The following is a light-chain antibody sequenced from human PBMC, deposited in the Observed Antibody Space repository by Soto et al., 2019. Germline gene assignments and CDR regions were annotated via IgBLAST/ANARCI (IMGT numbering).Light chain of an antibody. CDR1: QSISSY. CDR2: AAS. J-gene: IGKJ2*01. V-gene: IGKV1-39*01. CDR3: QQSYSTLMYT. Sequence: DIQMTQSPSSLSASVGDRVTITCRASQSISSYLNWYQQKPGKAPKLLIYAASSLQSGVPSRFSGSGSGTDFTLTISSLQPEDFVNYYCQQSYSTLMYTFGQGTKLEIK.